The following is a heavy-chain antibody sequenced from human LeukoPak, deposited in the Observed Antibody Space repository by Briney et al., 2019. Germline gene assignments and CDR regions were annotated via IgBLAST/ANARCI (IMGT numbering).Heavy chain of an antibody. Sequence: GGSLRLSCAASGFTFSSYGMHWVRQAPGKGLEWVAVIWYDGSNKYYADSVKGRFTIPRDNSENTLYLQMNSLRAEDTAVYYCARDHCGGDCYNFDYWGQGTLVTVSS. V-gene: IGHV3-33*01. D-gene: IGHD2-21*02. CDR3: ARDHCGGDCYNFDY. CDR1: GFTFSSYG. J-gene: IGHJ4*02. CDR2: IWYDGSNK.